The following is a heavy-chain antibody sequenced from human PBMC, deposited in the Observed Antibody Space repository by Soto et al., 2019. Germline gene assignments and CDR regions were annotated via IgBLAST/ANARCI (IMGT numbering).Heavy chain of an antibody. D-gene: IGHD4-17*01. CDR3: AGRYGGTLDF. CDR2: IYYSGST. Sequence: SETLSLTCTVSGGSISSYYWSWIRQPPGKGLEWIGYIYYSGSTNYNPSLKSRVTISVDTSKNQFSLKLSSVTAADTAVYYCAGRYGGTLDFWGQGTLVTVSS. CDR1: GGSISSYY. J-gene: IGHJ4*02. V-gene: IGHV4-59*01.